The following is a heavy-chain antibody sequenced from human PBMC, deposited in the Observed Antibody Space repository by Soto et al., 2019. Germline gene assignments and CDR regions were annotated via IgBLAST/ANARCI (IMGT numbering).Heavy chain of an antibody. CDR3: ARGSSRWDY. V-gene: IGHV4-4*07. CDR2: IYSGGRN. D-gene: IGHD6-13*01. CDR1: GGSISSFY. J-gene: IGHJ4*02. Sequence: SETLSLTCTVSGGSISSFYWSWIRQPAGKGLEWIGRIYSGGRNNHNPSLKSRVTMSVDTSKNQFSLRLSSVTAADTAMYYCARGSSRWDYWGQGTLVTVSS.